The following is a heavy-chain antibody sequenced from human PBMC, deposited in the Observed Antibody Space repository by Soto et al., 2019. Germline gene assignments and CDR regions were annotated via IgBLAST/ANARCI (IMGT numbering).Heavy chain of an antibody. J-gene: IGHJ4*02. CDR1: GFDFSNYA. Sequence: EVQLWESGGDLVQPGGSLRLSCVASGFDFSNYAVTWVRQAQGKGLEWVSSISRSSSVIYYADSVKGRFIISRDNSKNTLYLQMNSLRAEDTARYYCAKDPNGDYIGAFDDWGQGTLVTVSS. CDR3: AKDPNGDYIGAFDD. CDR2: ISRSSSVI. D-gene: IGHD4-17*01. V-gene: IGHV3-23*01.